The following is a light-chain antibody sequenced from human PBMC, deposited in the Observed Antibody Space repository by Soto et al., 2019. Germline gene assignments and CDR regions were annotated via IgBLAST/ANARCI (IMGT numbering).Light chain of an antibody. Sequence: QLVLTQPPSASGTPGQRVTISCSGSSSNIGSNYVYWYQHLPGAAPKLLIYRSNQRPSGVPDRFSGSKSGTSASLAVSGLRSEDEADYYCATRDDSLTGHWVFGGGTKVTVL. CDR3: ATRDDSLTGHWV. CDR2: RSN. CDR1: SSNIGSNY. V-gene: IGLV1-47*01. J-gene: IGLJ3*02.